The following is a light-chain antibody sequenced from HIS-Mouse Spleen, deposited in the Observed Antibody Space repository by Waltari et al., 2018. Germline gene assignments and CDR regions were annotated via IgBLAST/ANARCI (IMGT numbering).Light chain of an antibody. Sequence: QSVLTQPPSASGTPGQRVTISCSGSSSNIGSNYVYWYQQLPGTAPKLLIHRNNQRPSGVPDRFSGSKSGTSASLAISGLRSEDEADYYCVAWDDSLSGVFGGGTKLTVL. CDR3: VAWDDSLSGV. J-gene: IGLJ2*01. CDR1: SSNIGSNY. CDR2: RNN. V-gene: IGLV1-47*01.